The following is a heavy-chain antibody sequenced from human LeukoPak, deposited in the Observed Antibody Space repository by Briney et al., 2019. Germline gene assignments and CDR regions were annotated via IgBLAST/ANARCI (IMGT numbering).Heavy chain of an antibody. CDR2: IYYSGST. CDR3: ARYTYDFWSGYPEANWFDP. D-gene: IGHD3-3*01. V-gene: IGHV4-59*08. CDR1: GGSISSYY. Sequence: SETLSLTCTVSGGSISSYYWSWIRQPAGKGLEWIGYIYYSGSTNYNPSLKSRVTISVDTSKNQFSLKLSSVTAADTAVYYCARYTYDFWSGYPEANWFDPWGQGTLVTVSS. J-gene: IGHJ5*02.